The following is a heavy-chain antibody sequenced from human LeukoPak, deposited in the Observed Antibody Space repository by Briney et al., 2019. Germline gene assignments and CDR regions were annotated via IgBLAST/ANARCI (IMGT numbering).Heavy chain of an antibody. CDR3: ATLSPADY. CDR2: INSDGSST. Sequence: GGSLRLSCAASGFTFDDFAMHWVRQAPGKGLVWVSRINSDGSSTSYADSVKGRFTISRDNAKNTLYLQMNSLRAEDTAVYYCATLSPADYWGQGTLVTVSS. J-gene: IGHJ4*02. V-gene: IGHV3-74*01. CDR1: GFTFDDFA.